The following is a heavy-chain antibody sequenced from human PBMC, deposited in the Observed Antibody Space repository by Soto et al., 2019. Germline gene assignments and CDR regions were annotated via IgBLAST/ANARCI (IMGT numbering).Heavy chain of an antibody. CDR3: ARSVVVPAAIHAFDI. CDR2: IKQDGSEK. CDR1: GFTFSSYW. V-gene: IGHV3-7*03. D-gene: IGHD2-2*02. Sequence: GGSLRLSCADSGFTFSSYWMSWVRQAPGKGLEWVANIKQDGSEKYYVDSVKGRFTISRDNAKNSLYLQMNSLRAEDTAVYYCARSVVVPAAIHAFDIWGQGTMVTVSS. J-gene: IGHJ3*02.